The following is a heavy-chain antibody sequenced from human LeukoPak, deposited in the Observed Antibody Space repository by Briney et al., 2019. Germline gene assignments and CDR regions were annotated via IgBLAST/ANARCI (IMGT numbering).Heavy chain of an antibody. D-gene: IGHD5-12*01. J-gene: IGHJ4*02. CDR2: IYYSGST. Sequence: SETLSLTCTVSGGSLSSYYWSWIRQPPGKGLEWIGYIYYSGSTNYNPSLKSRVTISVDTSKNQFSLKLSSVTAADTAVYYCARGGYSGYDFLFDYWGQGTLVTVSS. CDR3: ARGGYSGYDFLFDY. V-gene: IGHV4-59*01. CDR1: GGSLSSYY.